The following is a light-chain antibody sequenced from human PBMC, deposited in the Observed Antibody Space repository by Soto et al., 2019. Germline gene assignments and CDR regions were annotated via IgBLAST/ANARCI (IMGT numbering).Light chain of an antibody. V-gene: IGKV3-11*01. Sequence: EIVLTQSPATLSLSPGERATLSCRASQSVDSHLAWYQQTPGRAPRLLVYDASNRASGIPARFSGSGSGTDFTLTISSLEPEDFAVYHCQQRSDWPLTFGPGTKVDIK. CDR2: DAS. CDR3: QQRSDWPLT. CDR1: QSVDSH. J-gene: IGKJ3*01.